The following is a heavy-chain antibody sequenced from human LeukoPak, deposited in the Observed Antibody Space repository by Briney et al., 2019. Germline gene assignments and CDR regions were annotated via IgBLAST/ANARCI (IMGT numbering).Heavy chain of an antibody. CDR1: GGSFSGYY. V-gene: IGHV4-34*01. D-gene: IGHD2-2*01. CDR2: INHSGST. J-gene: IGHJ5*02. Sequence: SETLSLTCAVYGGSFSGYYWSWIRQPPGKGLEWIGEINHSGSTNYNPSLKSRVTISVDTSKNQFSLKLSSVTAADTAVYYCARGGEGYCSGTSCKYNWFDPWGQGTLVTVSS. CDR3: ARGGEGYCSGTSCKYNWFDP.